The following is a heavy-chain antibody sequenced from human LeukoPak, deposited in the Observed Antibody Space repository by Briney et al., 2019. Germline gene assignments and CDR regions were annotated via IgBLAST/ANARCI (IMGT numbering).Heavy chain of an antibody. D-gene: IGHD6-13*01. Sequence: ASVKVSCKASGYTFTSYYMHWVRQAPGQGLEWMGIINPSGGSTSYAQKFQGRVTMTRDTSTSTVYMELSSLRSEDTAVYYRARTTEAHSWRTRYYDYYMDVWGKGTTVTVSS. V-gene: IGHV1-46*01. J-gene: IGHJ6*03. CDR3: ARTTEAHSWRTRYYDYYMDV. CDR2: INPSGGST. CDR1: GYTFTSYY.